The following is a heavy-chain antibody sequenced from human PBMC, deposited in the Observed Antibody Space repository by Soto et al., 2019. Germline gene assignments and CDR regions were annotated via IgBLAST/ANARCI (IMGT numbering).Heavy chain of an antibody. CDR2: VYTTGST. D-gene: IGHD3-3*02. CDR3: ARDFTFIFDDFADMRWNLDP. CDR1: GGSINTYY. V-gene: IGHV4-4*07. J-gene: IGHJ5*02. Sequence: PSETLSLPCTVTGGSINTYYWSWIRQSAGKGLEWIGRVYTTGSTNYNPSLNSRVTISVDTSRNQFSLSLRSVTAADTAVYYCARDFTFIFDDFADMRWNLDPWGQGTLVTVSS.